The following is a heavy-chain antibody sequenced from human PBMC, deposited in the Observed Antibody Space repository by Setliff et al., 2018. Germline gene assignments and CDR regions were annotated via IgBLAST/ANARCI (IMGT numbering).Heavy chain of an antibody. CDR3: ARDTLGYGDYVGFDI. Sequence: ASVKVSCKASGYIFTYYAIHWVRQAPGQRLEWMGWINAGNGNTKYSQKFQGRVTITRDTSISTAYMELSRLRSDDTAVYYCARDTLGYGDYVGFDIWGQGTMVTVSS. V-gene: IGHV1-3*01. CDR1: GYIFTYYA. CDR2: INAGNGNT. D-gene: IGHD4-17*01. J-gene: IGHJ3*02.